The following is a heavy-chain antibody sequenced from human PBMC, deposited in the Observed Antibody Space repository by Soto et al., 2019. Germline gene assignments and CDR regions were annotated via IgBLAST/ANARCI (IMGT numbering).Heavy chain of an antibody. Sequence: QVQLAESGGGVVQPGRSLRLSCAASGFTFSSYAMHWVRQAPGKGLEWVAVISYDGSNKYYADSVKGRFTISRDNSKNTLYLQMNSLRAEDTAVYYCARGTRELLRHPFDYWGQGTLVTVSS. CDR3: ARGTRELLRHPFDY. V-gene: IGHV3-30-3*01. J-gene: IGHJ4*02. CDR2: ISYDGSNK. CDR1: GFTFSSYA. D-gene: IGHD1-26*01.